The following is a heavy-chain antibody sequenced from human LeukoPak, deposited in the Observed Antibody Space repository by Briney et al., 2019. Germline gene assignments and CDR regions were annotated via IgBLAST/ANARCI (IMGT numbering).Heavy chain of an antibody. CDR2: ITGSGNT. CDR1: GFFCSGYS. Sequence: PGGSLTLSCAASGFFCSGYSMSWVRQAPGEGLEWVSIITGSGNTYYADSVKGRFTISRDNSKNTLYLQMNSLRADDTAVYYCAKRPGDSSGWYYFDSWGQGTLVTVSS. V-gene: IGHV3-23*01. J-gene: IGHJ4*02. D-gene: IGHD6-19*01. CDR3: AKRPGDSSGWYYFDS.